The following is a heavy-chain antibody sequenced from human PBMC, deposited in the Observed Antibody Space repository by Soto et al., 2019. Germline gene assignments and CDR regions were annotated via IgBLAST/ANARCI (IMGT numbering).Heavy chain of an antibody. V-gene: IGHV3-30*03. CDR1: GFTFSVYN. J-gene: IGHJ5*02. CDR3: ARDSGSRFLSLDWLDP. Sequence: GGSLRLSCAPSGFTFSVYNMQWVRQAPGKGLECVAVISFDGSNEYYADSVKGRFTISRDNAKKSLYLQMNSLRVEDTAIYYCARDSGSRFLSLDWLDPWGQGTRVTVSS. CDR2: ISFDGSNE. D-gene: IGHD3-3*01.